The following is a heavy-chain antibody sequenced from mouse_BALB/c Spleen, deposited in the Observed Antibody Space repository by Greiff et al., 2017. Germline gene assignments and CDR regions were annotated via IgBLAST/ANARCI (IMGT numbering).Heavy chain of an antibody. CDR3: ARRIHYGSSPFAY. CDR1: GFTFSSYA. Sequence: EVQLVESGGGLVKPGGSLKLSCAASGFTFSSYAMSWVRQTPEKRLEWVASISSGGSTYYPDSVKGRFTISRDNARNILYLQMSRLRSEDTAMYYCARRIHYGSSPFAYWGQGTLVTVSA. D-gene: IGHD1-1*01. CDR2: ISSGGST. V-gene: IGHV5-6-5*01. J-gene: IGHJ3*01.